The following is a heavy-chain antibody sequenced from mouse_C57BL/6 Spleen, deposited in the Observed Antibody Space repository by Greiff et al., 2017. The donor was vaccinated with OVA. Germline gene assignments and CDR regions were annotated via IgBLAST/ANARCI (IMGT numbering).Heavy chain of an antibody. V-gene: IGHV3-1*01. CDR2: ISYSGST. Sequence: EVHLVESGPGMVKPSQSLSLTCTVTGYSITSGYDWHWIRHFPGNKLEWMGYISYSGSTNYNPSLKSRISITHDTSKNHFFLKLNSVTTEDTATYYCARWEDDYDWYFDVWGTGTTVTVSS. J-gene: IGHJ1*03. D-gene: IGHD2-4*01. CDR1: GYSITSGYD. CDR3: ARWEDDYDWYFDV.